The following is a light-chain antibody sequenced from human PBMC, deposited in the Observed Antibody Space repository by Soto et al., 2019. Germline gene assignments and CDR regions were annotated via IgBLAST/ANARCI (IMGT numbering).Light chain of an antibody. CDR2: DVN. CDR1: SSDVGGYNY. V-gene: IGLV2-11*01. CDR3: CSFAGRIFV. Sequence: QSALTQPRSVSGSPGQSVTVSCTGTSSDVGGYNYVAWYQQHPGKASKLMISDVNKRPSGVPDRFSGSKSGNTASLTISGLQAEDEADYYCCSFAGRIFVFGTGTKVTVL. J-gene: IGLJ1*01.